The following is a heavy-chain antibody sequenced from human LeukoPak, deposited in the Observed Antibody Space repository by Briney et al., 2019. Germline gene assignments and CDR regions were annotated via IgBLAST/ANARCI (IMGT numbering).Heavy chain of an antibody. CDR1: GGSISSHY. D-gene: IGHD6-19*01. Sequence: SETLSLTCTVSGGSISSHYWSWIRQPPGKGLEWIGYIYYSGSTNYNPSLKSRVTISVDTSKTQFSLNLSSVTTADTAVYYCARAGYSSGWYYFDYWGQGTLVTVSS. CDR3: ARAGYSSGWYYFDY. J-gene: IGHJ4*02. V-gene: IGHV4-59*11. CDR2: IYYSGST.